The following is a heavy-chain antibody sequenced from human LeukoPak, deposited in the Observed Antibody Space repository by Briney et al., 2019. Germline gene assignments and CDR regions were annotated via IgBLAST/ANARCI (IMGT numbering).Heavy chain of an antibody. CDR3: AKAIAAAATGAFDI. J-gene: IGHJ3*02. CDR2: ISGSGSST. D-gene: IGHD6-13*01. CDR1: GFTFTNYA. V-gene: IGHV3-23*01. Sequence: AGSLRLSRAASGFTFTNYAMTWVRQAPGKGLEWVSAISGSGSSTYYADSVKGRFTISRDNSKNTLYLQMNSLRAEDTALYYCAKAIAAAATGAFDIWGQGTMVTVSS.